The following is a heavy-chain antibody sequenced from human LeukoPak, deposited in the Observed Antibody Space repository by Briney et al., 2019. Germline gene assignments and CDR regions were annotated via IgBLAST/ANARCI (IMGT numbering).Heavy chain of an antibody. CDR1: GFTFSNYA. CDR3: AKWGDYDVLTGYYDSDY. Sequence: GASLRLSCAASGFTFSNYAMSWVRQAPGKGLEWVSAVSGRDTSTYYTDSVKGRFTISRDNSKNTLYLQMNSLSAEDTAIYYCAKWGDYDVLTGYYDSDYWGQGTLVSVSS. J-gene: IGHJ4*02. D-gene: IGHD3-9*01. CDR2: VSGRDTST. V-gene: IGHV3-23*01.